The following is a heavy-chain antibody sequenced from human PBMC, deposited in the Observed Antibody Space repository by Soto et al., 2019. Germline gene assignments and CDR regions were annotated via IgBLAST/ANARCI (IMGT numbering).Heavy chain of an antibody. CDR2: INLNSGDT. D-gene: IGHD6-13*01. J-gene: IGHJ4*02. Sequence: ASVKVSCKASGYTFTAYYMHWVRQAPGRGLEWMGWINLNSGDTNYAQEFQGRVTMTRDTSISTAYMELSRLRSDDTAVYYCARDPTSGVAAAGLLNFWGQGTLVTVSS. V-gene: IGHV1-2*02. CDR3: ARDPTSGVAAAGLLNF. CDR1: GYTFTAYY.